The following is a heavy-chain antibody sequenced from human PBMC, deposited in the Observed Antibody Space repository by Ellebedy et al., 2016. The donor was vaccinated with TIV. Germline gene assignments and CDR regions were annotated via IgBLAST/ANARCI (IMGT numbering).Heavy chain of an antibody. CDR2: MNPKTNNT. CDR1: GYTFTNYA. V-gene: IGHV1-8*01. J-gene: IGHJ5*01. CDR3: TTGVTMGENRFFDS. Sequence: AASVKVSCKASGYTFTNYAIHWVRQASGQGLEWMGWMNPKTNNTVYAQKFQGRVTMTRNTPIKTAYLALTSRKFDDTAVYFCTTGVTMGENRFFDSWGQGTLVIVSS. D-gene: IGHD2-21*02.